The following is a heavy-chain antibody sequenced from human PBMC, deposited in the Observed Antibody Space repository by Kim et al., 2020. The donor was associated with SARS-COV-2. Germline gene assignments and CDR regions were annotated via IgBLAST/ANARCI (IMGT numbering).Heavy chain of an antibody. CDR1: GYTFTDYA. CDR2: INTKTGNP. V-gene: IGHV7-4-1*02. CDR3: ARGVCTSPSCHDLYYYYAMDV. J-gene: IGHJ6*02. D-gene: IGHD2-2*01. Sequence: ASVKVSCKASGYTFTDYAINLVRQAPGQGLEWMGWINTKTGNPTYAQGFTGRFVFSLDTSVRTAYLQISSLKAEDTAVFYCARGVCTSPSCHDLYYYYAMDVWGQGTTVTVSS.